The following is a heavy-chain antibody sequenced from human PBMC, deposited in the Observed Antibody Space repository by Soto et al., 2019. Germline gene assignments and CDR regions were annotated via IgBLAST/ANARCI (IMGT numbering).Heavy chain of an antibody. Sequence: PSETLSLTGGLSGAAFSDYTWSWVRQAPGGGGAHWIAEPSRGGRPSSRPSLVWRLTLSVDPSSNQVSLELRSVTAADTAIYYCARLVEGSVWGSHRYLDIWGQGILVTFCS. V-gene: IGHV4-34*01. D-gene: IGHD3-16*02. CDR3: ARLVEGSVWGSHRYLDI. J-gene: IGHJ4*02. CDR1: GAAFSDYT. CDR2: PSRGGRP.